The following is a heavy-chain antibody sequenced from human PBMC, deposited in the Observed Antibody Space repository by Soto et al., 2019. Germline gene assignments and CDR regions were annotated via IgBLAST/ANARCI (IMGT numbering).Heavy chain of an antibody. V-gene: IGHV4-38-2*02. CDR1: GYSISSGYY. Sequence: KTSETLSLTCAVSGYSISSGYYWGWIRQPPGKGLEWIGSIYHSGSTCYNPSLKSRVTISVDTSKNQFSLKLSSVTAADTAVYYCARDRSGDTAMPYNWLDPWGQGTMVTVSS. J-gene: IGHJ5*02. CDR2: IYHSGST. CDR3: ARDRSGDTAMPYNWLDP. D-gene: IGHD5-18*01.